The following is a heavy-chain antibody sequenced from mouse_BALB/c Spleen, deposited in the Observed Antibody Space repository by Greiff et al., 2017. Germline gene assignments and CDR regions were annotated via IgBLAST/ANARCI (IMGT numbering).Heavy chain of an antibody. CDR1: GYTFSSYW. V-gene: IGHV1-9*01. J-gene: IGHJ4*01. D-gene: IGHD2-3*01. CDR3: ARSRVYDGSPMDY. Sequence: QVQLQQSGAELMKPGASVKISCKATGYTFSSYWIEWVKQRPGHGLEWIGEILPGSGSTNYNEKFKGKATFTADTSSNTAYMQLSSLTSEDSAVYYCARSRVYDGSPMDYWGQGTSVTVSA. CDR2: ILPGSGST.